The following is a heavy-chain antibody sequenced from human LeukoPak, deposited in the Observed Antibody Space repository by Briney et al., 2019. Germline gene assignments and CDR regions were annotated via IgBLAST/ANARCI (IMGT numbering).Heavy chain of an antibody. CDR3: ASGSVGRYYYYYMDV. Sequence: SETLSLTCTVSGGSISSSSYYWGWIRQPPGKGLEWIGSIYYSGSTYYNPSLKSRVTISVDTSKNQFSLKLSSVTAADTAVYYCASGSVGRYYYYYMDVWGKGTTVTVSS. V-gene: IGHV4-39*07. CDR2: IYYSGST. J-gene: IGHJ6*03. CDR1: GGSISSSSYY.